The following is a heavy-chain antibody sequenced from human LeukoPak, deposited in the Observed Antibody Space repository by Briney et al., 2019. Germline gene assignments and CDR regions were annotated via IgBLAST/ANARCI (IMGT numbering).Heavy chain of an antibody. J-gene: IGHJ4*02. CDR2: IIPIFGTA. V-gene: IGHV1-69*05. CDR1: GGTFSSYA. Sequence: ASVKVSCKASGGTFSSYAISWVRQAPGQGLEWMGGIIPIFGTANYAQKFQGRVTITTDESTSTAYMELSSLRSEDTAVYYCARDHFRRTAHSSWPPMLDYWGQGTLVTVSS. D-gene: IGHD6-13*01. CDR3: ARDHFRRTAHSSWPPMLDY.